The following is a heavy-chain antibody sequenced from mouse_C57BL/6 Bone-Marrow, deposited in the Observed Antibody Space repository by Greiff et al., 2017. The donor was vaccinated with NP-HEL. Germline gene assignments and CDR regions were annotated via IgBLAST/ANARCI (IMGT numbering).Heavy chain of an antibody. D-gene: IGHD2-5*01. Sequence: EVKLVESGGGLVKPGGSLKLSCAASGFTFSDYGMHWVRQAPEKGLEWVAYISSGSSTIYYADTVKGRFTISRDNAKNTLFLQMTSLRSEDTAMYYCARGGYSTSYFDYWSQGTTLTVSS. V-gene: IGHV5-17*01. CDR1: GFTFSDYG. CDR3: ARGGYSTSYFDY. J-gene: IGHJ2*01. CDR2: ISSGSSTI.